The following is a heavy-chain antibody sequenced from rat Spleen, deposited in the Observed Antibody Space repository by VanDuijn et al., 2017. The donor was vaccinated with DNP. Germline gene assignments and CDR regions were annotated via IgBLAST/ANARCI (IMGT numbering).Heavy chain of an antibody. J-gene: IGHJ2*01. CDR3: ARWGGDYFDY. CDR2: ISYHGGNA. V-gene: IGHV5-22*01. Sequence: EVQLVESGGGLVQPGRSLKLSCAASGFTFSDYNMAWVRRAPTEGLECVAYISYHGGNAYYGDSVKGRFTISRDNAKSTLYLQMNSLRSEDMATYYCARWGGDYFDYWGQGVMVTVSS. CDR1: GFTFSDYN.